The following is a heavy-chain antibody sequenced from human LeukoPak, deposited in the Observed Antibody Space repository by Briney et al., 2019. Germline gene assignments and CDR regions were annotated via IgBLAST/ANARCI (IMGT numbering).Heavy chain of an antibody. CDR3: ARDQGGAAAAPGYFQH. CDR2: INPSGGST. V-gene: IGHV1-46*01. CDR1: GYTFTSYY. Sequence: ASVKVSCKASGYTFTSYYMHWVRQAPGQGLEWMGIINPSGGSTSYAQKSQGRVTMTRDTSTSTVYMELSSLRSEDTAVYYCARDQGGAAAAPGYFQHWGQGTLVTVSS. J-gene: IGHJ1*01. D-gene: IGHD6-13*01.